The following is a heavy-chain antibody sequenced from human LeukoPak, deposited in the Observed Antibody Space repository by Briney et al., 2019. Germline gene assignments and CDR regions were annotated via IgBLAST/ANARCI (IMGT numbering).Heavy chain of an antibody. CDR3: AKDRDSSSWTPAGFDP. J-gene: IGHJ5*02. D-gene: IGHD6-13*01. CDR1: GFTFSSYG. Sequence: GRSLRLSCAASGFTFSSYGMHWVRQAPGKGLEWVAVISHDGSNKYYADSVKGRFTISRDKSKNTLYLQMNSLRAEDTAVYYSAKDRDSSSWTPAGFDPWGQGTLVSVSS. CDR2: ISHDGSNK. V-gene: IGHV3-30*18.